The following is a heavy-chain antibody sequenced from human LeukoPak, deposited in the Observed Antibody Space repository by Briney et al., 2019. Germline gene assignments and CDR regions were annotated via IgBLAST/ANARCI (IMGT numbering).Heavy chain of an antibody. D-gene: IGHD6-13*01. V-gene: IGHV1-8*01. CDR2: MNPNSGNT. J-gene: IGHJ4*02. CDR1: GYTFTSYD. CDR3: ARGRQQQLVQAGDY. Sequence: ASVKVSCKASGYTFTSYDINWVRQAPGQGLEWMGWMNPNSGNTGYAQKFQGRVTMTRNTSISTAYMELSSLRSEDTAVYYCARGRQQQLVQAGDYWGQGTLVTVSS.